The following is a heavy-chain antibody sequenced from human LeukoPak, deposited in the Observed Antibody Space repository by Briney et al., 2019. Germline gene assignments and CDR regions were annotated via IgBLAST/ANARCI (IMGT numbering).Heavy chain of an antibody. V-gene: IGHV4-59*08. CDR2: IYYSGST. Sequence: PSETLSLTCTVSGGSIGSYYWSWIRQPPGKGLEWIGYIYYSGSTNYNPSLKSRVTISVDTSKNQFSLKLSSVTAADTAVYYCARFYGDYSRIYHYYYYYGMDVWGQGTTVTVSS. CDR3: ARFYGDYSRIYHYYYYYGMDV. D-gene: IGHD4-17*01. CDR1: GGSIGSYY. J-gene: IGHJ6*02.